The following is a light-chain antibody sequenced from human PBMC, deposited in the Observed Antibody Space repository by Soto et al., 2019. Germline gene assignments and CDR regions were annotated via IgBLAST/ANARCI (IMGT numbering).Light chain of an antibody. CDR1: QSVLYSSNNKNY. CDR3: QHYYSTPPT. CDR2: WAS. V-gene: IGKV4-1*01. Sequence: DIVMTQSPDSLAVSLGERATINCKSSQSVLYSSNNKNYLAWYQQKPGQPPMLLIYWASTRESGVPDRLSGSGSGTDFTLTISSLQAEDVAVYYCQHYYSTPPTFGRGTKVEIK. J-gene: IGKJ1*01.